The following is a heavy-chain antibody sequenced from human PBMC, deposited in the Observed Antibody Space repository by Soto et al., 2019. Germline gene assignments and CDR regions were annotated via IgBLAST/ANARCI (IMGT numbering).Heavy chain of an antibody. CDR3: ARHGLGYYGLDV. V-gene: IGHV3-7*05. CDR1: GFTFGDHW. CDR2: IKQDGGGK. J-gene: IGHJ6*02. Sequence: EVQLVESGGGLVKPGGSLRLSCAASGFTFGDHWMTWVRQAPGKGLEWGANIKQDGGGKYYVDSVKGRFTISRDNAENSLYLQMNSLRAEDTAVYYCARHGLGYYGLDVWGQGTTVTVSS.